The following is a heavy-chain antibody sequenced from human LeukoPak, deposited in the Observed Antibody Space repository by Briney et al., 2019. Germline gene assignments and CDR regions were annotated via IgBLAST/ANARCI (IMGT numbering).Heavy chain of an antibody. D-gene: IGHD4-23*01. Sequence: QTGGSLILSCESSGFTFSSYAMSWVRQAPGKGLAWVSVISSSADSTYYADSVKGRFTISRDNSKNTLFLQMNSLRAEDTAVYYCAKPLEKYTYGGNFDYWGQGILVTVSS. CDR2: ISSSADST. CDR3: AKPLEKYTYGGNFDY. CDR1: GFTFSSYA. V-gene: IGHV3-23*01. J-gene: IGHJ4*02.